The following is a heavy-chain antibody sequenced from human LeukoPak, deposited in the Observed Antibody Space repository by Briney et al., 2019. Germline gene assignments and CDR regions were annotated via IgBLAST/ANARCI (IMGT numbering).Heavy chain of an antibody. CDR1: GDSVSSNSAA. CDR2: TYYRSNWYN. V-gene: IGHV6-1*01. J-gene: IGHJ5*02. Sequence: SQTLSLTCAISGDSVSSNSAAWNWIRQSPSRGLEWLGRTYYRSNWYNDYALSVKSRIIINPDTSKNQFSLQPNSVTPEDTAVYYCAKNYGDSNWFDPWGQGTLVTVSS. CDR3: AKNYGDSNWFDP. D-gene: IGHD4-17*01.